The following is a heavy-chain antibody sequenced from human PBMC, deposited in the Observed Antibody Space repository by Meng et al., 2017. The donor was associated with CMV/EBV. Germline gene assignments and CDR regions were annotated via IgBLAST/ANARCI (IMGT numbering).Heavy chain of an antibody. V-gene: IGHV4-34*01. CDR2: INHSGST. Sequence: QVQLKQWGAGLLKPSETLSLTCPVYGGSFSGYYWSWIRQPPGKGLEWIGEINHSGSTNYNPSLKSRVTISVDTSKNQFSLKLSSVTAADTAVYYCARGGNWFDPWGQGTLVTVSS. CDR3: ARGGNWFDP. CDR1: GGSFSGYY. J-gene: IGHJ5*02.